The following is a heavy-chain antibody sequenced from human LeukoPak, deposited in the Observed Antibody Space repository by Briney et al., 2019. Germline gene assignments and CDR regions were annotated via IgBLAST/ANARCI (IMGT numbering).Heavy chain of an antibody. J-gene: IGHJ4*02. CDR3: AKDGRGGSYPSIFDY. CDR1: GFTFSSYA. CDR2: ISGSGGST. V-gene: IGHV3-23*01. D-gene: IGHD1-26*01. Sequence: GGSLRLSCAASGFTFSSYAMSWVRQAPGKGLEWVSAISGSGGSTYYADSVKGRFTISRDNSKNTLYLQMNSLRAEDTAVYYCAKDGRGGSYPSIFDYWGQGTLVTVSS.